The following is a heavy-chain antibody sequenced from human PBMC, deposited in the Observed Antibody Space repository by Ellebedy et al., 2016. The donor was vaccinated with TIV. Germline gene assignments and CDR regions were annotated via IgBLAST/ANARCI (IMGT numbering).Heavy chain of an antibody. D-gene: IGHD5-18*01. CDR1: GASISRYD. CDR3: TIGGYSHGYWDTYYYGLDV. Sequence: MPSETLSLTCAVSGASISRYDWRWILQPPGKGLKLIGSIYVSGTTYKNPSLRSRLTISIDPSKNHFSLKMNSVTAADTAIYYCTIGGYSHGYWDTYYYGLDVWGQGTTVTVSS. CDR2: IYVSGTT. J-gene: IGHJ6*02. V-gene: IGHV4-59*06.